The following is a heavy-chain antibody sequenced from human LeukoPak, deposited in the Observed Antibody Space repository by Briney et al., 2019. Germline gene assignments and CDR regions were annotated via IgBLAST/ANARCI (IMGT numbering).Heavy chain of an antibody. CDR2: FDPEDGET. Sequence: ASVKVSCKVSGYTLAELSMHWVRQAPGKGLEWMGGFDPEDGETIYAQKFQGRVTMTEDTSTDTAYMELSSLRSEDTAVYYCATTGDFLYNWFDPWGQGTLVTVSS. CDR3: ATTGDFLYNWFDP. CDR1: GYTLAELS. V-gene: IGHV1-24*01. J-gene: IGHJ5*02. D-gene: IGHD7-27*01.